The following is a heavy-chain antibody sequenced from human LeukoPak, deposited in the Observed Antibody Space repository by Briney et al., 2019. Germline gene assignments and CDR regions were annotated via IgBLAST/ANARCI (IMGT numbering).Heavy chain of an antibody. CDR3: ARVLNYYDSSGYYSYYFDY. CDR1: GGSISSGDCY. CDR2: IYYSGST. Sequence: SETLSPTCTVSGGSISSGDCYWSWIRQPPGKGLEWIGYIYYSGSTYYNPSLKSRVTISVDTSKNQFSLKLSSVTAADTAVYYCARVLNYYDSSGYYSYYFDYWGQGTLVTVSS. J-gene: IGHJ4*02. D-gene: IGHD3-22*01. V-gene: IGHV4-30-4*01.